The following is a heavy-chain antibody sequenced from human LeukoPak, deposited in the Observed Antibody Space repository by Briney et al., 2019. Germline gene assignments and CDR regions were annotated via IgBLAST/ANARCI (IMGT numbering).Heavy chain of an antibody. Sequence: GGSLRLSCAVSGFTFSDHFLDWVRQAPGKGLEWVGRFRNKGKSYTTEYAASVKVRFTISRDDSKSSLYLQMNSLKTEDTAVYYCVRVGSVAGSDYLDYWGQASLVTVYS. J-gene: IGHJ4*02. CDR1: GFTFSDHF. D-gene: IGHD6-19*01. CDR3: VRVGSVAGSDYLDY. CDR2: FRNKGKSYTT. V-gene: IGHV3-72*01.